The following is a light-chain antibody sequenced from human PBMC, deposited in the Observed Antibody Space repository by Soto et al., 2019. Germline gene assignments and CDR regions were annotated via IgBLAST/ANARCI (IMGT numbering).Light chain of an antibody. J-gene: IGLJ2*01. V-gene: IGLV2-14*01. Sequence: QSVLTQPASVSGSPGQSITISCTGTSSDIGNYNFVSWYQQVPGTLPKAMIYEVSSRPSGVSNRFSGSKSGNTASLTISGLQAEDEAYYYCISYTTSTSFILFGGGTKLTVL. CDR3: ISYTTSTSFIL. CDR2: EVS. CDR1: SSDIGNYNF.